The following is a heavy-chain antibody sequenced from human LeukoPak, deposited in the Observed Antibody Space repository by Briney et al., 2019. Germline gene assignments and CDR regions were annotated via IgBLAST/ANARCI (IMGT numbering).Heavy chain of an antibody. Sequence: GGSLRLSCAASGFTFSNYWMSWVRQAPGKGLEWVANIKQDGSETYYVDSVKGRFTISRDNAKNSLYLQINSLRVEDTAVYYCARIVPGLGSRWDYFEYWGQGTLVTVSS. CDR3: ARIVPGLGSRWDYFEY. V-gene: IGHV3-7*01. D-gene: IGHD6-13*01. CDR1: GFTFSNYW. CDR2: IKQDGSET. J-gene: IGHJ4*02.